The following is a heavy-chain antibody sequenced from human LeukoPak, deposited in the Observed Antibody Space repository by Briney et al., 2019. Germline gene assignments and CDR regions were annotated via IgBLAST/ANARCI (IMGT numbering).Heavy chain of an antibody. Sequence: KTGGSLRLSCAASGFTFSNYDMHWVRQAPGKGLEWVSAISSSSSYIYYADSIKGRLTISRDNAENSLYLQMNSLRAVDTAVYFCARGEEKATITALDSWGQGTLVTVSS. CDR1: GFTFSNYD. D-gene: IGHD5-24*01. V-gene: IGHV3-21*01. CDR2: ISSSSSYI. J-gene: IGHJ4*02. CDR3: ARGEEKATITALDS.